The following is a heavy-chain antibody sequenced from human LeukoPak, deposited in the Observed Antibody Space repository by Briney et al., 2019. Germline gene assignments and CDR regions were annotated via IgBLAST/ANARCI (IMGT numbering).Heavy chain of an antibody. V-gene: IGHV4-39*07. D-gene: IGHD1-26*01. CDR2: IYYSGST. CDR1: GGSISSSSYY. Sequence: NASETLSLTCTVSGGSISSSSYYWGWIRQPPGKGLEWIGSIYYSGSTYYNPSLKSRVTISVDTSKNQFSLKLSSVTAADTAVYYCARGRGWELETYFDYWGQGTLVNVSS. J-gene: IGHJ4*02. CDR3: ARGRGWELETYFDY.